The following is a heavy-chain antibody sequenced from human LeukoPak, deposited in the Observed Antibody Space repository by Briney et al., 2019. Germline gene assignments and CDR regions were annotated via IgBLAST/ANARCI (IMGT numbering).Heavy chain of an antibody. V-gene: IGHV4-34*01. CDR3: ARRLTQLPGAFDT. Sequence: PSETLSLTCAVYGGSFSGYYWGWIRQPPGKGLEWSGSIYYSGNTYYNASLKSQVSISIDTSKTQFSMKLSSVTAADTAVYYCARRLTQLPGAFDTWGQGTMVTVSS. J-gene: IGHJ3*02. D-gene: IGHD4-11*01. CDR2: IYYSGNT. CDR1: GGSFSGYY.